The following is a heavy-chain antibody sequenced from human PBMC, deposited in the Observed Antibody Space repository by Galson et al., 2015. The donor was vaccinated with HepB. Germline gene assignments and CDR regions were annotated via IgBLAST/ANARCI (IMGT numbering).Heavy chain of an antibody. J-gene: IGHJ4*02. CDR1: GYTFAGFW. D-gene: IGHD2-15*01. CDR2: VYPGDPDT. V-gene: IGHV5-51*01. CDR3: ARQGTFEEVIVVDTVTFDY. Sequence: QSGAEVKKPGESLTISCKGSGYTFAGFWIAWVRQTPGKGLEWMGIVYPGDPDTSYRPSFLGQFTILADKSTNTAYLQWSSLKGSDTAIYYCARQGTFEEVIVVDTVTFDYWGQGTLVTVSS.